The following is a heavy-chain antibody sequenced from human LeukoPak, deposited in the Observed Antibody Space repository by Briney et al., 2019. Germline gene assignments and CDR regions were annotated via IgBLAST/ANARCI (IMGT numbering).Heavy chain of an antibody. CDR1: GFTFSSYA. V-gene: IGHV3-23*01. CDR2: ISGSGGST. CDR3: AKDPRYFDWELPLEFDY. D-gene: IGHD3-9*01. J-gene: IGHJ4*02. Sequence: GGSLRLSCAASGFTFSSYAMSWVRQAPGKGLERVSAISGSGGSTYYADSVKGRFTISRDNSKNTLYLQMNSLRAEDTAVYYCAKDPRYFDWELPLEFDYWGQGTLVTVSS.